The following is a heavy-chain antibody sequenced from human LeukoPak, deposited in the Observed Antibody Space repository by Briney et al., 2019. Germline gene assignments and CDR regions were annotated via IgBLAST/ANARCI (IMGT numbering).Heavy chain of an antibody. D-gene: IGHD6-13*01. CDR1: GFTISSYA. Sequence: PGGSLRLSCAASGFTISSYAMHWVRQAPGKGLEWVAVISYDGSNKYYADSVKGRFTISRDNSKNTLYLQMNSLRAEDTAVYYCARDDSSSWFAYLDYWGQGTLVTVSS. J-gene: IGHJ4*02. CDR2: ISYDGSNK. V-gene: IGHV3-30*04. CDR3: ARDDSSSWFAYLDY.